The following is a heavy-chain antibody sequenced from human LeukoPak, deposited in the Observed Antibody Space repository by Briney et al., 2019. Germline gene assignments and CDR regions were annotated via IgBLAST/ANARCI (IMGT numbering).Heavy chain of an antibody. Sequence: PSETLSLTCTVSGGSVSSGSYYWSWIRQPPGKGLEWIGYIYYSGSTNYNPSLKSRVTISVDTSKNQFSLKLSSVTAADTAVYYCARDRELTYWGQGILVTVSS. CDR1: GGSVSSGSYY. J-gene: IGHJ4*02. CDR2: IYYSGST. D-gene: IGHD3-10*01. V-gene: IGHV4-61*01. CDR3: ARDRELTY.